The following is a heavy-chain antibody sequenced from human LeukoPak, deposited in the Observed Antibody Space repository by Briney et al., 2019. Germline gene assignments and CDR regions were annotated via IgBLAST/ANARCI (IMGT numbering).Heavy chain of an antibody. V-gene: IGHV4-34*01. Sequence: SETLSLTCAVYGGSFSGYYWSWIRQPPGKGLEWIGEINHSGSTNYNPSLKSRVTISVDTSKNQFSLKVSSVTAADTAVYYCARSDAYWYFGLWGRGTLVTVSS. CDR2: INHSGST. CDR1: GGSFSGYY. CDR3: ARSDAYWYFGL. J-gene: IGHJ2*01.